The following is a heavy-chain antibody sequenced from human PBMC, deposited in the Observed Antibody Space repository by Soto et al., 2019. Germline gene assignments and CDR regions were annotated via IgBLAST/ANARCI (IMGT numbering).Heavy chain of an antibody. Sequence: GGALRLSCADSGFTFSGYGVHWVRQAPGKGPEWVAVISSDGSKKYYADSVKGRFTISRDNSKNTLYLQMKSLRAEGTAVYYCAKDGDSNGLSGPAYWGQGTLVTVSS. CDR3: AKDGDSNGLSGPAY. V-gene: IGHV3-30*18. D-gene: IGHD3-22*01. J-gene: IGHJ4*02. CDR1: GFTFSGYG. CDR2: ISSDGSKK.